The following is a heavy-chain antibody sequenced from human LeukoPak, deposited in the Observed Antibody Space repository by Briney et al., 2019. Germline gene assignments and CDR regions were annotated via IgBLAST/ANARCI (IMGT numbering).Heavy chain of an antibody. J-gene: IGHJ4*02. Sequence: PSGSLTLSCAASGFTFSNYAMSWVRQAPGRGREWVSAISRGGGDTYYAHSVKGRFVISRDDSKSTLILQMNSLRADDTAVYYGANTHFRDNWGQGTLVTVSS. CDR1: GFTFSNYA. CDR3: ANTHFRDN. D-gene: IGHD3-3*02. CDR2: ISRGGGDT. V-gene: IGHV3-23*01.